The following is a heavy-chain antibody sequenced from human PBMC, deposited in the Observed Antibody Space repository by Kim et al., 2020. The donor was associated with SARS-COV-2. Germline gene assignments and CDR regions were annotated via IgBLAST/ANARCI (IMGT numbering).Heavy chain of an antibody. CDR1: GGTFTNYA. CDR3: ARGFLTTVTTPAFDF. J-gene: IGHJ4*02. D-gene: IGHD4-17*01. Sequence: SVKVSCKASGGTFTNYAIAWVRQAPGQGLEWMGGIIPIFGTPNYAQKFQGRVTITADGSTSTAYMELSSLRSEDTAVYYCARGFLTTVTTPAFDFWGQGTLVTVSP. CDR2: IIPIFGTP. V-gene: IGHV1-69*13.